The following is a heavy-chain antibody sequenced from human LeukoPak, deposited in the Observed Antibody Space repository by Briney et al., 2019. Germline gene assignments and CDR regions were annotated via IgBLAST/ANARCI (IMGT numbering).Heavy chain of an antibody. V-gene: IGHV1-69*05. J-gene: IGHJ4*02. CDR3: ARREYGSGSYHLVY. CDR1: GGTFSSFA. Sequence: ASVKVSCKASGGTFSSFAISWVRQAPGQGLEWMGGIIPIFGTANYAQKFQGRVTITTDESTSTAYMELSSLRSGDTAVYYCARREYGSGSYHLVYWGQGTLVTVSS. CDR2: IIPIFGTA. D-gene: IGHD3-10*01.